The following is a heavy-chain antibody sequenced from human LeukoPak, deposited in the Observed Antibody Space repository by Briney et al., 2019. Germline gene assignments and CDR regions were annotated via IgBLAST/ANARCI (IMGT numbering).Heavy chain of an antibody. D-gene: IGHD3-3*01. CDR3: ARAPLRVDYFDY. Sequence: PGRSLRLSCAASGFTFSSYGMHWVRQAPGKGLEWVAVIWYDGSNKYYADSVKGRFTISRDNSKNTLYLQMNSLRAEDTAVYYCARAPLRVDYFDYWRQGTLVTVSS. CDR1: GFTFSSYG. V-gene: IGHV3-33*01. CDR2: IWYDGSNK. J-gene: IGHJ4*02.